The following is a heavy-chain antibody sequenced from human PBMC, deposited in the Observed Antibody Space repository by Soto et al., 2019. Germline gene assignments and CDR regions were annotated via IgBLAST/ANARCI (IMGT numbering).Heavy chain of an antibody. CDR3: AVQQRVSPYYMDV. CDR2: IYYSGST. V-gene: IGHV4-59*01. CDR1: GGSISSYY. J-gene: IGHJ6*03. D-gene: IGHD6-13*01. Sequence: TSETLSLTCTVSGGSISSYYWSWIRQPPGKGLEWIGYIYYSGSTNYNPSLKSRVTISVDTSKNQFSLKLSSVTAADTAVYYCAVQQRVSPYYMDVWGKGTTVTVSS.